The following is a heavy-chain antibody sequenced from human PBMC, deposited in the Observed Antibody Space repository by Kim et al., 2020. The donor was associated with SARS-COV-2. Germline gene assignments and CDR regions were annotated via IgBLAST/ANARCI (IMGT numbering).Heavy chain of an antibody. CDR2: GNT. V-gene: IGHV1-3*01. CDR3: ARVVTTLDY. D-gene: IGHD4-17*01. J-gene: IGHJ4*02. Sequence: GNTKSSQKFQGRVTITRDTSASTAYMELSSLRSEDTAVYYCARVVTTLDYWGQGTLVTVSS.